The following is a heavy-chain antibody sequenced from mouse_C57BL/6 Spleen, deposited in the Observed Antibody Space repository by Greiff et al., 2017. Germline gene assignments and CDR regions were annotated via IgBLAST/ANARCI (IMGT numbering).Heavy chain of an antibody. V-gene: IGHV1-69*01. J-gene: IGHJ2*01. Sequence: QVQLQQPGAELVMPGASVKLSCKASGYTFTSYWMHWVKQRPGQGLEWIGEIDPSDSYTNYNQKFKGKSTLTVDKSSSTAYMQLSSLTSEDSAVYYCARDHYGSSYFDYWGQGTILTVSS. D-gene: IGHD1-1*01. CDR1: GYTFTSYW. CDR3: ARDHYGSSYFDY. CDR2: IDPSDSYT.